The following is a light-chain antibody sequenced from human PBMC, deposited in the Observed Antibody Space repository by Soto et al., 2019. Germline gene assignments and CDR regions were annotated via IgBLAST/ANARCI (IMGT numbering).Light chain of an antibody. Sequence: QSVLTQPASVSGTPGQSIPISCTGTSSVVGSYNYVSWYQQHPGKAPKVMIYDVSNRPSGVSYRFSGSKSGNTASLTISGLQAEDEADYYCSSYTTSSTYVFGTGTKVTVL. V-gene: IGLV2-14*01. CDR3: SSYTTSSTYV. CDR1: SSVVGSYNY. CDR2: DVS. J-gene: IGLJ1*01.